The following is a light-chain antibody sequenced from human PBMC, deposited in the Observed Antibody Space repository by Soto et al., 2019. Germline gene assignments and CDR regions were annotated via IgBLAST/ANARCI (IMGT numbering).Light chain of an antibody. Sequence: DIQLTQSPSSLSASVGDRVTLTCLASQSISSYLNWYQQKPGKAPKLLIYAASSLQSGVPSRFSGSGSGTDFTLTISSLQPEDFATYYCQQSYSTLITFGQGTRLEI. V-gene: IGKV1-39*01. J-gene: IGKJ5*01. CDR1: QSISSY. CDR2: AAS. CDR3: QQSYSTLIT.